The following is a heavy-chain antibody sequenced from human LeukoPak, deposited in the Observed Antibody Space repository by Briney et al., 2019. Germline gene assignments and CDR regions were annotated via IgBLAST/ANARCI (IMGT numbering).Heavy chain of an antibody. D-gene: IGHD3-10*01. J-gene: IGHJ4*02. CDR1: GFTFSSYA. V-gene: IGHV3-23*01. CDR2: ISGTAAAT. CDR3: AKRGPGSPQSGKYYFDY. Sequence: GGSLRLSCAASGFTFSSYAMHWVRQAPGKGLEWVSGISGTAAATFYGDSVKGRFTISRDNSKKTVYLQMNSLRAEDTAVYYCAKRGPGSPQSGKYYFDYWGQGTLVTVSS.